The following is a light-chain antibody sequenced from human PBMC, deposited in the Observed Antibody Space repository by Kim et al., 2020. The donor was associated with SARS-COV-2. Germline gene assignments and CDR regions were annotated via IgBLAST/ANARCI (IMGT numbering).Light chain of an antibody. CDR3: QQYYNYPRT. CDR1: QDISNY. V-gene: IGKV1-8*01. CDR2: AAS. J-gene: IGKJ1*01. Sequence: AIRITQSPSSLSASTGDRVSITCRASQDISNYLVWYQQKPGKAPKLLIYAASTLQSGVPSKFSGSGSGTDFTLTISGLQSEDFATYYCQQYYNYPRTFGQGTKVDIK.